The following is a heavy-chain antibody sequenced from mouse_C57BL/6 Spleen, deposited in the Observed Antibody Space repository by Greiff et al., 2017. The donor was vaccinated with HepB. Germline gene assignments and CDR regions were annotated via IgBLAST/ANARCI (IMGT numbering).Heavy chain of an antibody. CDR3: ARRGTVPLDY. CDR2: INPGSGGT. D-gene: IGHD1-1*01. Sequence: QVQLQQSGAELVRPGTSVKVSCKASGYAFTNYLIEWVKQRPGQGLEWIGVINPGSGGTNYNEKFKGKATLTADKSSSTAYMQLSSLTSEDSAVYFCARRGTVPLDYWGQGTTLTVSS. CDR1: GYAFTNYL. V-gene: IGHV1-54*01. J-gene: IGHJ2*01.